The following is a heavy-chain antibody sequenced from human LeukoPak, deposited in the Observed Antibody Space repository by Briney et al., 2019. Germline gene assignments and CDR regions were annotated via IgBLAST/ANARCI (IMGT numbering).Heavy chain of an antibody. CDR1: GFTFSSYG. CDR2: ISGSGGDT. D-gene: IGHD6-19*01. V-gene: IGHV3-23*01. CDR3: AKYSVAGSGRYMDV. J-gene: IGHJ6*03. Sequence: GGSLRLSCAASGFTFSSYGMSWVRQAPGKGLEWVSDISGSGGDTYYADSVKGRFTISRDNSKNTLYLQMNSLRAEDTAVYYCAKYSVAGSGRYMDVWGKGTTVTVSS.